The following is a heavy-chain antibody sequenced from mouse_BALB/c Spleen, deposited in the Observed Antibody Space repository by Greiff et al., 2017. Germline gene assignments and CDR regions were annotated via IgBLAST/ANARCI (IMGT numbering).Heavy chain of an antibody. Sequence: VQLQESGPGPVAPSQSLSITCTVSGFSLTSYGVHWVRQPPGKGLEWLGVIWAGGSTNYNSALMSRLSISKDNSKSQVFLKMNSLQTDDTAMYYCARAYGYDEKNFDYWGQGTTLTVSS. CDR2: IWAGGST. J-gene: IGHJ2*01. D-gene: IGHD2-2*01. CDR3: ARAYGYDEKNFDY. CDR1: GFSLTSYG. V-gene: IGHV2-9*02.